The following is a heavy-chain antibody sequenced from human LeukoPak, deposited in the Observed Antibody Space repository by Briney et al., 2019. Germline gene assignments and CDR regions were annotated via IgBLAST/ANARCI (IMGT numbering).Heavy chain of an antibody. D-gene: IGHD4-23*01. CDR1: GFTFSSYG. J-gene: IGHJ4*02. CDR2: IWYDGTNI. Sequence: GGSLRLSCAASGFTFSSYGMHWVRQAPGKGLEWVAVIWYDGTNIYYGDSVKGRFTVSRDNSKDTLYLQMNSLRDDDTAVYYCARSAYPGNSVIEDWGRGTLVTVSS. CDR3: ARSAYPGNSVIED. V-gene: IGHV3-33*01.